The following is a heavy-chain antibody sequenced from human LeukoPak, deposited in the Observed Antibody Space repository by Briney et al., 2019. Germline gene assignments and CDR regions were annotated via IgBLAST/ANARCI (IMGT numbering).Heavy chain of an antibody. J-gene: IGHJ4*02. V-gene: IGHV3-30*18. CDR1: GFTFSSYG. CDR2: ISYDGNII. CDR3: AKDQTPSVGYYQHY. Sequence: GGSLRLSCAASGFTFSSYGMHWVRQAPGKGLEWVAVISYDGNIIHYADSVKGRFTISRDNSNNTMYLQRNSLGAGGTAVFYCAKDQTPSVGYYQHYWGQGTLVTVSS. D-gene: IGHD3-22*01.